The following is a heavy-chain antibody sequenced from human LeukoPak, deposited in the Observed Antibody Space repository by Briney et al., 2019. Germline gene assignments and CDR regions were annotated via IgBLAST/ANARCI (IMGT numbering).Heavy chain of an antibody. CDR3: ARKAGNFDY. CDR2: ILGSGDST. V-gene: IGHV3-23*01. J-gene: IGHJ4*02. CDR1: GFTFSSYA. Sequence: GGSVRLSCAASGFTFSSYAMSWVRQAPGKGLEWVSGILGSGDSTYYADSVKGRFTISRDKAKNTLYLQMSSLRAEDTAVYYCARKAGNFDYWGQGTLVTVSS.